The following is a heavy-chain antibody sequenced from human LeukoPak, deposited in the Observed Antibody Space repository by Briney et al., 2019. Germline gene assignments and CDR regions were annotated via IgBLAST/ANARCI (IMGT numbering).Heavy chain of an antibody. CDR3: ARDLSGVTGYTYGRGIDY. V-gene: IGHV3-7*01. CDR2: IKQDGSEK. Sequence: GGSLRLSCAASGFTFTTYWMTWVRQAPGKGLEWVASIKQDGSEKNYVDSVKGRFTISRDNAETSLYLQMNSLRAEDTAVYYCARDLSGVTGYTYGRGIDYWGQGTLVTVSS. CDR1: GFTFTTYW. D-gene: IGHD5-18*01. J-gene: IGHJ4*02.